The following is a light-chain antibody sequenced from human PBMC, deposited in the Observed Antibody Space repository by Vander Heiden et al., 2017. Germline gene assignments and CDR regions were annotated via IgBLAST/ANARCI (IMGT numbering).Light chain of an antibody. CDR2: EVA. CDR3: CAYTGRYSVI. V-gene: IGLV2-11*01. Sequence: QSALTQPRSVSGSPGQSVTISCTGTSSDVGAYNYVSWYQHHPGKAPKLVIYEVAGRPSGVPDGFSGSKSGNMASLTISGLQAEDEGDYYCCAYTGRYSVIFGGGTKLAVL. J-gene: IGLJ2*01. CDR1: SSDVGAYNY.